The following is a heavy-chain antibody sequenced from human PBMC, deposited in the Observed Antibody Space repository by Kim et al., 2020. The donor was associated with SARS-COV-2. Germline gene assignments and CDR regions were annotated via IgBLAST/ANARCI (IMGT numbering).Heavy chain of an antibody. CDR2: IYTSGST. D-gene: IGHD6-13*01. J-gene: IGHJ4*02. Sequence: SETLSLTCTVSGGSISSYYWSWIRQPAGKGLEWIGRIYTSGSTNYNPSLKSRVTMSVDTSKNQFSLKLSSVTAADTAVYYCARSDSSSWENLFDYWGQGTLVTVSS. CDR3: ARSDSSSWENLFDY. CDR1: GGSISSYY. V-gene: IGHV4-4*07.